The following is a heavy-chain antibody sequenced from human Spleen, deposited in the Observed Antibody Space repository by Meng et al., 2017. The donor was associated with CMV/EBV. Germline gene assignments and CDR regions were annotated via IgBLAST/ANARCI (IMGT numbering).Heavy chain of an antibody. V-gene: IGHV3-23*01. J-gene: IGHJ4*02. CDR1: GFNFANYA. CDR3: AKDHVAVTGIGPLFDS. D-gene: IGHD6-19*01. Sequence: GESLKISCAASGFNFANYAMTWVRQAPGKGLEWVSTITPGVRTHYADSVKGRFTISRDISKDILYLQMHSLRAEDTAVYYCAKDHVAVTGIGPLFDSWGQGTLVTSPQ. CDR2: ITPGVRT.